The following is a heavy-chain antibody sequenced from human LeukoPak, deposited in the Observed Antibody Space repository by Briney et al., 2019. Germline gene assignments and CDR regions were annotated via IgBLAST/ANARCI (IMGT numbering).Heavy chain of an antibody. CDR3: AKAVIQTGSVN. Sequence: PGGSLRLSCAASGFTFSSYGMNWVRQAPGKGLEWVSGISGSGGSTYYADSVKGRFTISRDNSKNTQYLQMNSLRAEDTAVYYCAKAVIQTGSVNWGQGTLVTVSS. CDR2: ISGSGGST. J-gene: IGHJ4*02. V-gene: IGHV3-23*01. CDR1: GFTFSSYG. D-gene: IGHD3-10*01.